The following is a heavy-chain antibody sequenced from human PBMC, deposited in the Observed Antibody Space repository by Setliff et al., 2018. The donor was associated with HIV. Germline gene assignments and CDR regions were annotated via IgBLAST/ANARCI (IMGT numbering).Heavy chain of an antibody. CDR2: IYYSGST. CDR3: ARGYGAAGGGY. V-gene: IGHV4-59*08. Sequence: SETLSLTCKVSGGSISSYYWSWIRQPPGKGLEWICYIYYSGSTNYNPSLRSRVTISVDTSKNLFSLKLSSVTAADTAVYYCARGYGAAGGGYWGQGTLVTVSS. D-gene: IGHD6-25*01. J-gene: IGHJ4*02. CDR1: GGSISSYY.